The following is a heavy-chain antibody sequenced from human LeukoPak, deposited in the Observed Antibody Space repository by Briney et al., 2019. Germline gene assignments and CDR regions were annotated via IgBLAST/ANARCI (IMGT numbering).Heavy chain of an antibody. CDR1: GFTFSSYW. CDR2: IKQDGSEK. Sequence: GGSLRLSCVASGFTFSSYWMSWVRQAPGKGLEWVANIKQDGSEKYYVDSVKGRFTICRDNAKNPPYLQMNSLRAEDTAVCYCARDSRPPYYDFWSGYYRWWFDPWGQGTLVTVSS. J-gene: IGHJ5*02. V-gene: IGHV3-7*01. CDR3: ARDSRPPYYDFWSGYYRWWFDP. D-gene: IGHD3-3*01.